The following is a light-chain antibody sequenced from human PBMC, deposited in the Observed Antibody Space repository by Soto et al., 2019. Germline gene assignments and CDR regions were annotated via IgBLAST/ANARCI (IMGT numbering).Light chain of an antibody. V-gene: IGLV2-14*04. J-gene: IGLJ1*01. CDR2: DVS. Sequence: PGECLRITKKRTSSDVGGYNYVSWYQQHPGKAPKFMIYDVSNRPSGVSNRFSGSKSGNTASLTISGLQAEDEADYYCSSYTTSNTRQIVFGTGTKVTVL. CDR3: SSYTTSNTRQIV. CDR1: SSDVGGYNY.